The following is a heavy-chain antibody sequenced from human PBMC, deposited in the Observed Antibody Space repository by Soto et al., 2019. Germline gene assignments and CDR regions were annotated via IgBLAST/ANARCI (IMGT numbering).Heavy chain of an antibody. CDR2: ISGSGGST. J-gene: IGHJ4*02. CDR1: GFTFSSYA. D-gene: IGHD6-19*01. CDR3: AKATKYSSGHGGSSLGY. V-gene: IGHV3-23*01. Sequence: GGSLRLSCAASGFTFSSYAMSWVRQAPGKGLEWVSAISGSGGSTYYADSVKGRFTISRDNSKNTLYLQMNSLRAEDTAVYYCAKATKYSSGHGGSSLGYWGQGTLVTVSS.